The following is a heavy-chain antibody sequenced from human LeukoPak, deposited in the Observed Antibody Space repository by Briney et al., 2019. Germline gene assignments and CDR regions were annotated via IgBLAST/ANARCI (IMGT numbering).Heavy chain of an antibody. Sequence: PSETLSLTCAVYGGSFSGYYWSWIRQPPGKGLEWIGEINHSGSTNYNPSLKSRVTISVDTCKNQFSLKLSSVTAAHTAVYYCARGGCSSTSCYTGSWFDPWGQGTLVTVSS. CDR3: ARGGCSSTSCYTGSWFDP. D-gene: IGHD2-2*02. J-gene: IGHJ5*02. CDR2: INHSGST. V-gene: IGHV4-34*01. CDR1: GGSFSGYY.